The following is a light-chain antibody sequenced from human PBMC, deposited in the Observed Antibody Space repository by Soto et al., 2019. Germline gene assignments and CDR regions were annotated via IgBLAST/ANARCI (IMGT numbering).Light chain of an antibody. Sequence: EIVLTQSPATLSLSPGERVTLSCRASQSVSSYLAWYQQKPGQAPRLLIYDASNRATGIPARFSGGGSGTAFTLTIISLEPEDFAVYYCQHRFNWPRFTFGQGTKLEIK. CDR1: QSVSSY. J-gene: IGKJ2*01. V-gene: IGKV3-11*01. CDR2: DAS. CDR3: QHRFNWPRFT.